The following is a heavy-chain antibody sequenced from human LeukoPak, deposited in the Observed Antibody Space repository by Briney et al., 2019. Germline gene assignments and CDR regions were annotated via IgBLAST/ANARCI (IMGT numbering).Heavy chain of an antibody. D-gene: IGHD2-15*01. J-gene: IGHJ6*02. CDR2: IKSEGTGT. CDR3: ARVVPGTPLSGMDV. Sequence: GGSLRLSCAASGFTFSSYWMHWVRQAPGKGLVWVSRIKSEGTGTRYADSVQGRFTISRDNAKNTLYLQMNSLRAEDTAVYYCARVVPGTPLSGMDVWGQGTTVTVSS. CDR1: GFTFSSYW. V-gene: IGHV3-74*01.